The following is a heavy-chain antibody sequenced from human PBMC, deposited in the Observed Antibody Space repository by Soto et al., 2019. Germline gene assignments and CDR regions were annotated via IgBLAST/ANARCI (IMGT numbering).Heavy chain of an antibody. CDR3: ARDSYYDYVWGSYRPTYYFDY. V-gene: IGHV3-30-3*01. D-gene: IGHD3-16*02. Sequence: QVQLVESGGGVVQPGRSLRLSCAASGFTFSSYAMHWVRQAPGKGLEWVAVISYDGSNKYYADSVKGRFTISRDNSKNTLYLQMNSLRAEDTAAYYCARDSYYDYVWGSYRPTYYFDYWGQGTLVTVSS. J-gene: IGHJ4*02. CDR1: GFTFSSYA. CDR2: ISYDGSNK.